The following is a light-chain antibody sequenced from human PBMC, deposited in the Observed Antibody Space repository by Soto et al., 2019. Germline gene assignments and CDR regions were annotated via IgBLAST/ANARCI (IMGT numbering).Light chain of an antibody. CDR3: GTWDSSLSAGV. CDR2: DNS. V-gene: IGLV1-51*01. CDR1: STNIGNNY. Sequence: QSLLTQPPSVSGAPGQKVTISCSGSSTNIGNNYVSWYQHLPGTAPKLLIYDNSERPSGIPDRFSGSKSGTSATLGITGLQTGDEADYYCGTWDSSLSAGVFGGGTQLTVL. J-gene: IGLJ2*01.